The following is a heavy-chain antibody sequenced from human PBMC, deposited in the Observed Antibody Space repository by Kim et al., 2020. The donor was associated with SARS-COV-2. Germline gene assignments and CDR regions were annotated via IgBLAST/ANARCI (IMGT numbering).Heavy chain of an antibody. V-gene: IGHV4-59*13. Sequence: SETLSLTCTVSGGSISSYYWSWIRQPPGKGLEWIGYIYYSGSTNYNPSLKSRVTISVDTSKNQFSLKLSSVTAADTAVYYCASTPICSGGSCLYYYYYYGMDVWGQGTTVTVSS. CDR1: GGSISSYY. CDR2: IYYSGST. CDR3: ASTPICSGGSCLYYYYYYGMDV. D-gene: IGHD2-15*01. J-gene: IGHJ6*02.